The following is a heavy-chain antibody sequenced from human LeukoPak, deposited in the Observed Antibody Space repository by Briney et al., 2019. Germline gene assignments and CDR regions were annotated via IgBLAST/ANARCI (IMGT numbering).Heavy chain of an antibody. Sequence: SETLSLTCAVYGGSFSGYYWSWIRQPPGKGLEWIGEINHSGSTNYNPSLKSRVTISVDTSKNQFSLKLSSVTAADTAVYYCARDSSPSGSYLKSWGQGTLVTVSS. CDR1: GGSFSGYY. J-gene: IGHJ5*02. CDR2: INHSGST. D-gene: IGHD1-26*01. V-gene: IGHV4-34*01. CDR3: ARDSSPSGSYLKS.